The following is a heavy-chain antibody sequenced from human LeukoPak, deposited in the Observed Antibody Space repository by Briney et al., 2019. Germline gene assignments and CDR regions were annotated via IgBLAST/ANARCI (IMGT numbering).Heavy chain of an antibody. CDR1: GFTFSNFA. Sequence: TGGSLRLSCAASGFTFSNFAMSWIRQAPGKGLEWVSGISWNSGSIGYADSVKGRFTISRDNAKNSLYLQMNSLRAEDTALYYCAKDRPRYYDILTGYGFDYWGQGTLVTVSS. J-gene: IGHJ4*02. D-gene: IGHD3-9*01. V-gene: IGHV3-9*01. CDR2: ISWNSGSI. CDR3: AKDRPRYYDILTGYGFDY.